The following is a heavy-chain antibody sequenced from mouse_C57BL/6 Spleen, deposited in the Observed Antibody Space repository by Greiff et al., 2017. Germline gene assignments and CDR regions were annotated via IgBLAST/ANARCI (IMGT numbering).Heavy chain of an antibody. V-gene: IGHV1-61*01. J-gene: IGHJ4*01. CDR1: GYTFTSYW. CDR2: IYPSDSET. Sequence: QVQLQQPGAELVRPGSSVKLSCKASGYTFTSYWMAWVKQRPGQGLEWIGNIYPSDSETHYNQKFKDKATLTVDKSSSTAYMQLSSLTSEDSAVYYCARLLPHVYAMDYWGQGTSVTVSS. D-gene: IGHD6-1*01. CDR3: ARLLPHVYAMDY.